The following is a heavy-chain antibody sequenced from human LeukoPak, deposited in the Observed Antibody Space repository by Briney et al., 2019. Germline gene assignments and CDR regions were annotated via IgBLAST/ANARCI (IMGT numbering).Heavy chain of an antibody. J-gene: IGHJ1*01. D-gene: IGHD3-22*01. CDR1: GYTFTGYY. CDR3: AREDYYDSSGYYKNKEYFQH. CDR2: INPNSGGT. Sequence: ASVKVSCKASGYTFTGYYMHWGRQAPGQGLEWRGWINPNSGGTNYAQKFQGRVTMTRDTSISTAYMELSRLRSDDTAVYYWAREDYYDSSGYYKNKEYFQHWGQGTLVTVSS. V-gene: IGHV1-2*02.